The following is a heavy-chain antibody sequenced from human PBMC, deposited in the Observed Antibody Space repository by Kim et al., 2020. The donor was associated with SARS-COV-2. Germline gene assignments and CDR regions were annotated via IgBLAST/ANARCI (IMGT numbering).Heavy chain of an antibody. CDR3: AGHDYGDYEGLI. J-gene: IGHJ4*02. D-gene: IGHD4-17*01. V-gene: IGHV3-53*01. CDR1: GFTVSSNY. Sequence: GGSLRLSCAASGFTVSSNYISWVRQAPGKGLEWVSVIYSGGSTYYADSVKGRFTISRDNSKNTLYLQMNSLRTEDTAVYYCAGHDYGDYEGLIWGQGTLVTVSS. CDR2: IYSGGST.